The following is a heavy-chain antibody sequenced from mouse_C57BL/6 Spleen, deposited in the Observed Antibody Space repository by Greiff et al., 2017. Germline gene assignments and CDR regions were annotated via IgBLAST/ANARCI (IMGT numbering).Heavy chain of an antibody. V-gene: IGHV1-22*01. D-gene: IGHD2-10*01. J-gene: IGHJ4*01. Sequence: EVQLQQSGPELVKPGASVKMSCKASGYTFTDYNMHWVKQSHGKSLEWIGYINPNNGGTRYNQKFKGKATLTVNKSYSTAYMELRSLTSEDSAVYYCARSAYYFYAMDYGGQGTSVTVSS. CDR1: GYTFTDYN. CDR2: INPNNGGT. CDR3: ARSAYYFYAMDY.